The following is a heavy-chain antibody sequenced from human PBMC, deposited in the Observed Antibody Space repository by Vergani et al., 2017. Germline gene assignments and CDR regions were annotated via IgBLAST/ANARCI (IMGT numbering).Heavy chain of an antibody. CDR3: ASRYCSSTSCSYYFDY. D-gene: IGHD2-2*01. CDR2: IYHSGST. V-gene: IGHV4-4*02. Sequence: QVQLQESGPGLVKPSGTLSLTCAVSGGSISSSNWWSWVRQPPGKGRGWIGEIYHSGSTNYNPSLKSRVTISVDKSKTQFSMKLSSVTAADTAVYYCASRYCSSTSCSYYFDYWGQGTLVTVSS. CDR1: GGSISSSNW. J-gene: IGHJ4*02.